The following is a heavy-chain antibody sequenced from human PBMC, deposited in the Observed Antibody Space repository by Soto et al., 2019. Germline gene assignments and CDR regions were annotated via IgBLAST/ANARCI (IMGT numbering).Heavy chain of an antibody. Sequence: QVQLVQSGAEVKQPGASVKVSCKTSGYTFINYDIAWVRQAPGQGLEWMGRISAYRGDTKYAQMFQGRVTLTTDTSTSPAYMELWGLTSDDTAVYYCARGDWLGGYFQHWGQGTLVTVSS. CDR3: ARGDWLGGYFQH. V-gene: IGHV1-18*04. J-gene: IGHJ1*01. D-gene: IGHD3-9*01. CDR1: GYTFINYD. CDR2: ISAYRGDT.